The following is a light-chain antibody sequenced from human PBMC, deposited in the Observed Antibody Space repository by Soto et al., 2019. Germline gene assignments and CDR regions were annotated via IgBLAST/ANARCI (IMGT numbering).Light chain of an antibody. V-gene: IGLV2-14*01. CDR3: SSDTSKSSLI. CDR2: EVR. Sequence: QSALTQPASVSGSPGQSITISCAGTMRDVGAYNLVSWYQQHPGRAPQLIIYEVRNRPSGISFRFSGSKSGNTASLTISGLQAEDEADYYCSSDTSKSSLIFGGGTKVTVL. CDR1: MRDVGAYNL. J-gene: IGLJ2*01.